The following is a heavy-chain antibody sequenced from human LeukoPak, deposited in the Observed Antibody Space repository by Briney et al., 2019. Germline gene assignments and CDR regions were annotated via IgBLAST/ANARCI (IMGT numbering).Heavy chain of an antibody. CDR2: ISSSSSYI. CDR1: GFTFSSYS. J-gene: IGHJ5*02. CDR3: AKMPELLSWFDP. Sequence: GGSLRLSCGASGFTFSSYSMNWVRQAPGKGLEWVSSISSSSSYIYYADSVKGRFTISRDNAKNSLYLQMNSLRAEDTAVYYCAKMPELLSWFDPWGQGTLVTVSS. V-gene: IGHV3-21*04. D-gene: IGHD1-26*01.